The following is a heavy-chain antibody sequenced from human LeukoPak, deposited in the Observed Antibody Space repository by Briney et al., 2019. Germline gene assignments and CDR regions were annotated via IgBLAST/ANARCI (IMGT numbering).Heavy chain of an antibody. CDR3: ARGSSGYYYYYYMDV. V-gene: IGHV1-2*02. J-gene: IGHJ6*03. D-gene: IGHD3-3*01. CDR1: GYTFTGYY. CDR2: INPNSGGT. Sequence: GASVKVSCKASGYTFTGYYMHWVRQAPGQGLEWMGWINPNSGGTNYAQKFQGRVTMTRDTSISTACMELSRLRSDDTAVYYCARGSSGYYYYYYMDVWGKGTTVTVSS.